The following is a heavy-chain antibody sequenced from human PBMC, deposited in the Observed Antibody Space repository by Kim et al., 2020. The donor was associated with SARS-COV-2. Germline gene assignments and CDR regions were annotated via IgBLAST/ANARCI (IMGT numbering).Heavy chain of an antibody. D-gene: IGHD3-10*01. V-gene: IGHV1-2*06. Sequence: ASVKVSCKASGYTFTGYYMHWVRQAPGQGLEWMGRINPNSGGTNYAQKFQGRVTMTRDTSISTAYMELSRLRSDDTAVYYCARFHYGSGAPDHYGMDGWGQGTTVTVSS. CDR1: GYTFTGYY. CDR2: INPNSGGT. CDR3: ARFHYGSGAPDHYGMDG. J-gene: IGHJ6*02.